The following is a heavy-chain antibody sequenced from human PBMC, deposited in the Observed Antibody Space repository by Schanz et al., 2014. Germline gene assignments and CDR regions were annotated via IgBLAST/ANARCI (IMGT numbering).Heavy chain of an antibody. Sequence: VQLVESGGGVVQPGGSLRLSCAASGFNFITFAMSWVRQAPGKGPEWVSAIGGDASRTYYADSVKGRFTISRDNSKSPRNLQMNSRRADDTAVYYGARAPPLVRGIAGWFGPWGQGSLVTVSS. J-gene: IGHJ5*02. D-gene: IGHD3-10*01. CDR1: GFNFITFA. CDR2: IGGDASRT. CDR3: ARAPPLVRGIAGWFGP. V-gene: IGHV3-23*04.